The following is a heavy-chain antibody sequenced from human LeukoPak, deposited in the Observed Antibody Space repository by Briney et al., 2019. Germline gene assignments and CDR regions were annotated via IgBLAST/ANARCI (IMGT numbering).Heavy chain of an antibody. CDR3: ARARYSGYEGEFDY. CDR1: GGTFSSYA. CDR2: IIPIFGTA. D-gene: IGHD5-12*01. J-gene: IGHJ4*02. V-gene: IGHV1-69*13. Sequence: GASVKVSCKASGGTFSSYAISWVRQAPGQGLEWMGGIIPIFGTANYAQKFQGRATITADESTSTAYMELSSLRSEDTAVYYCARARYSGYEGEFDYWGQGTLVTVSS.